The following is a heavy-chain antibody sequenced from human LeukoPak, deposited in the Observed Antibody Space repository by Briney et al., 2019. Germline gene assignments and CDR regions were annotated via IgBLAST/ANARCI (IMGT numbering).Heavy chain of an antibody. CDR1: GYTFTSYG. CDR3: ASGYDSSGYPGRSRYYGMDV. J-gene: IGHJ6*02. V-gene: IGHV1-18*01. CDR2: ISAYNGNT. Sequence: ASVKVSCKASGYTFTSYGISWVRQAPGQGLEWMGWISAYNGNTNYAQKLQGRVTMTTDTSTSTAYMELRSLRSDDTAVYYCASGYDSSGYPGRSRYYGMDVWGQGTTVTVSS. D-gene: IGHD3-22*01.